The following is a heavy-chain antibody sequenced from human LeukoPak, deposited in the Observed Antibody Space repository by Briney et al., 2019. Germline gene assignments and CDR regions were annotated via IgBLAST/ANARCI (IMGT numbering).Heavy chain of an antibody. CDR3: ARRRDGYNPELDY. V-gene: IGHV3-30*04. Sequence: GGSLGLSCAASGFTFSRSAMHWVRQPPGKGLEWMAVISNDGMRKFHADSVKGRFTISRDNSKNTLYLQMDSLTTEDTALYYCARRRDGYNPELDYWGQGTLVTVSS. CDR2: ISNDGMRK. D-gene: IGHD5-24*01. J-gene: IGHJ4*02. CDR1: GFTFSRSA.